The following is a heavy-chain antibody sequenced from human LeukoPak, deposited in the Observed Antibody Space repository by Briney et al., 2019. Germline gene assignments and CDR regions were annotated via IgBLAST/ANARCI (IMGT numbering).Heavy chain of an antibody. CDR1: GYSFTTYW. D-gene: IGHD3-22*01. Sequence: GESLKISRQGSGYSFTTYWIAWVRQLPGKGLEWMVIIYPGESDTRYSPSFEGQVTMSADNSISTAYLPGSSLKASDTAIYCCARVVNLSFDYWGKGTLVTVSS. CDR3: ARVVNLSFDY. J-gene: IGHJ4*02. V-gene: IGHV5-51*01. CDR2: IYPGESDT.